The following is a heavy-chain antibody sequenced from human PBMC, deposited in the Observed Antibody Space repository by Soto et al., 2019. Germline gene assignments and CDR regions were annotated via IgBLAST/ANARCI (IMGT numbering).Heavy chain of an antibody. CDR1: GFTFSSYA. CDR3: ANECGSTMVALLIDAFDV. D-gene: IGHD2-15*01. V-gene: IGHV3-23*01. J-gene: IGHJ3*01. Sequence: EVQLLESGGGLVQPGGSLRLSCEASGFTFSSYAMRWVRQAPGKGLECVSTISAGGDSTYSADSVKGRFTIASDNSNNALYLQMNSLPAEAAAIYYCANECGSTMVALLIDAFDVWGQATMVTVSP. CDR2: ISAGGDST.